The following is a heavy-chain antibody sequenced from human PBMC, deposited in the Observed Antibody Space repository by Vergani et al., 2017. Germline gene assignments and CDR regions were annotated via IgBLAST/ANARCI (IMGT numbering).Heavy chain of an antibody. J-gene: IGHJ1*01. CDR3: AKARAYGVDTPFQH. Sequence: QVQLVESGGGVVQRGRSLRLSCAASGCTFCNYGMHWVRQAPGKGLEWVAVISYEGNLKYYADSVKGRFTISRDNSKNTLFLQMNSLRAEDTSVYYCAKARAYGVDTPFQHWGQGTLVTVSS. CDR2: ISYEGNLK. CDR1: GCTFCNYG. D-gene: IGHD5-18*01. V-gene: IGHV3-30*18.